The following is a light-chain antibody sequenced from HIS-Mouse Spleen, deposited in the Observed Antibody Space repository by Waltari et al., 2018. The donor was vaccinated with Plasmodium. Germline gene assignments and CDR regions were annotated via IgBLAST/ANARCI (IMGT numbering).Light chain of an antibody. CDR2: GAS. Sequence: EIVMTQSPAPLSVPPGERATLSCRASQSVRSNLAWYQQKPGQAPRLLIYGASTRATGIPARFSGSGSVTEVTLTISSLQAEEFAVYYCQQYNNWSFTFGPGTKVDIK. J-gene: IGKJ3*01. CDR3: QQYNNWSFT. V-gene: IGKV3-15*01. CDR1: QSVRSN.